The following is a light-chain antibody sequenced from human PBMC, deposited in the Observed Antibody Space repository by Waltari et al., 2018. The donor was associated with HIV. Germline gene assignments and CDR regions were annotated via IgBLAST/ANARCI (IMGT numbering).Light chain of an antibody. V-gene: IGLV1-51*01. CDR2: DND. CDR1: SSTISNNY. J-gene: IGLJ3*02. CDR3: GTRDSSLTEDWV. Sequence: QSVLTQPPSVSAAPGQSVTISCSGSSSTISNNYVSWYQQLPRTAPKHLIYDNDKRRPGSADRFSGSKSARSATLAISGLRTGDEAHYYCGTRDSSLTEDWVFGGGTKLNVL.